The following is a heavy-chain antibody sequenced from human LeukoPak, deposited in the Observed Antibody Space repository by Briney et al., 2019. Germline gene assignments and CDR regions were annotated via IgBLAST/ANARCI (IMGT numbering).Heavy chain of an antibody. CDR1: GFTFNSYG. D-gene: IGHD3-9*01. V-gene: IGHV3-30*02. CDR2: IRYDGRNI. Sequence: GGSLRLSCAGSGFTFNSYGMHWVRQAPGKGLEWVAFIRYDGRNIYYADSVKGRFTISRDNSKNTLYLQMDSLRPEDTAVYYCARGAYYQILTGYRSRILGFDYWGQGTLVTVSS. CDR3: ARGAYYQILTGYRSRILGFDY. J-gene: IGHJ4*02.